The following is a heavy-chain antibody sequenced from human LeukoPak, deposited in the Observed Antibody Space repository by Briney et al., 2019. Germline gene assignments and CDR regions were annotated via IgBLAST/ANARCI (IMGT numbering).Heavy chain of an antibody. CDR1: GGSISSSSYY. Sequence: SETLSLTCIVSGGSISSSSYYWGWIRQPPGKGLEWIGSVYYKGNTYYIPSLKSRVTMSVDTSKSQFSLKLSSVTAADTAVYYCARDAGHQLSRRNYYAMDVWGQGTTVTVSS. CDR2: VYYKGNT. V-gene: IGHV4-39*07. J-gene: IGHJ6*02. D-gene: IGHD1-1*01. CDR3: ARDAGHQLSRRNYYAMDV.